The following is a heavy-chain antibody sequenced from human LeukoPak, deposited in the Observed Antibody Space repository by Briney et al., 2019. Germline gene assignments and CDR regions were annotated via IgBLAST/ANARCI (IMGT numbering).Heavy chain of an antibody. V-gene: IGHV4-59*01. CDR2: IYYSGST. Sequence: SETLSLTCTVSGGSISSYYWSWIRQPPGKGLEWIGYIYYSGSTNYNPSLKSRVTISVDTSKNQFSLKLSSVTAADTAVYYCARRWRTVVTYWYFDLWGRGTLVTVSS. D-gene: IGHD4-23*01. CDR1: GGSISSYY. CDR3: ARRWRTVVTYWYFDL. J-gene: IGHJ2*01.